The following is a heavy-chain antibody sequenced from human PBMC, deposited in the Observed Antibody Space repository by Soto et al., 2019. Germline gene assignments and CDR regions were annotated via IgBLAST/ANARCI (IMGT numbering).Heavy chain of an antibody. CDR2: TYYRSKWYY. Sequence: PSQTLSLTCAITGDSVSSNSAGWSWVRQSPSRGLEWLGRTYYRSKWYYEYAVSVGGRITINPDTSKNQYALQLNSVTPEDTAVDFCGRGQQFSLRFFDYWGQGTLVTVSS. V-gene: IGHV6-1*01. CDR3: GRGQQFSLRFFDY. J-gene: IGHJ4*02. CDR1: GDSVSSNSAG. D-gene: IGHD6-13*01.